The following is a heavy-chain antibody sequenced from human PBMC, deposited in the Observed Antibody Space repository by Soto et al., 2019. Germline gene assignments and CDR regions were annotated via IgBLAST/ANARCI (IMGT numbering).Heavy chain of an antibody. CDR2: IDPSDSYT. D-gene: IGHD1-1*01. Sequence: GESLKISCKGSGYSFNNYWINWVRQMPGKGLEWMGRIDPSDSYTNYSPSFQGHVTISADKSISTAYLQWSSLKASDTAMYYCARQSAQLELAGVDVWGQGTTVTVSS. J-gene: IGHJ6*02. V-gene: IGHV5-10-1*01. CDR1: GYSFNNYW. CDR3: ARQSAQLELAGVDV.